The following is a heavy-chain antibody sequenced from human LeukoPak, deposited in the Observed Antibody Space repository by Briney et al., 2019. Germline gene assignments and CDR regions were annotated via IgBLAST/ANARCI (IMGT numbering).Heavy chain of an antibody. CDR2: ISYDGSNK. Sequence: GGSLRLSCAASGFTFSSYAMHWVRQAPGKGLEWVAVISYDGSNKYYADSVKGRFTISRDNSKNTLYLQMNSLRAEDTAVYYCAGAVVIVAAGPRHWGQGTLVTVSS. CDR1: GFTFSSYA. D-gene: IGHD6-13*01. V-gene: IGHV3-30-3*01. J-gene: IGHJ4*02. CDR3: AGAVVIVAAGPRH.